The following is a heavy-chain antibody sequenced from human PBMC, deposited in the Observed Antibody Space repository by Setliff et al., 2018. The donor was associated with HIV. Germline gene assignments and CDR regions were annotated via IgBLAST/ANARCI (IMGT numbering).Heavy chain of an antibody. J-gene: IGHJ4*02. Sequence: GESLKISCKVSGFSFSDYWMHWVRRVPGKGLVWVSRIQNDGSATWYADSGKGRFTISRDNARNTLYLQMNSLRADDTGVYYCAREGSDHGTYYFDYWGQGTPVTV. V-gene: IGHV3-74*01. D-gene: IGHD1-26*01. CDR2: IQNDGSAT. CDR3: AREGSDHGTYYFDY. CDR1: GFSFSDYW.